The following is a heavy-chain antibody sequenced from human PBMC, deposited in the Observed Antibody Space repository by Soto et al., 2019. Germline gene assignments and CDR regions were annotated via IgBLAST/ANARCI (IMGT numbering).Heavy chain of an antibody. CDR1: GYSFTSYW. J-gene: IGHJ6*02. V-gene: IGHV5-51*01. D-gene: IGHD6-13*01. Sequence: PGESLKISCKGSGYSFTSYWIGWVRQMPGKGLEWMGIIYPGDSDTRYSPSFQGQVTISADKSISTAYLQWSSLKASDTAMYYCARHPIAAAGDYYYGMDVWGQGTTVTVSS. CDR3: ARHPIAAAGDYYYGMDV. CDR2: IYPGDSDT.